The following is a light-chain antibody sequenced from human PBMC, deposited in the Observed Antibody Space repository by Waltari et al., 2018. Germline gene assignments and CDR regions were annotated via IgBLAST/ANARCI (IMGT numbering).Light chain of an antibody. CDR2: GNS. J-gene: IGLJ1*01. V-gene: IGLV1-40*01. CDR3: QSSDSSLASLHV. Sequence: QSVLTQPPSVSGAPGQSVTIACTVSSSNIGAGYDVHWYQQLPGRVPKLLIYGNSNRPSGVPDRFSGSKSGTSASRAITGLQAEDEADYYCQSSDSSLASLHVFGTGTKVTVL. CDR1: SSNIGAGYD.